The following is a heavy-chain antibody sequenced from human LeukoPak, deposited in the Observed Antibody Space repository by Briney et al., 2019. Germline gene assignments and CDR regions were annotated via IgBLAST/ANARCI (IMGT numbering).Heavy chain of an antibody. CDR1: GFTFSTYW. CDR2: IYSGGST. J-gene: IGHJ4*02. CDR3: ARGPFGGSLDY. D-gene: IGHD3-16*01. Sequence: GGSLRLSCSASGFTFSTYWMSWVRQAPGKGLEWVSVIYSGGSTYYADSVKGRFTISRDNSKNTLYLQMNSLRAEDTAVYYCARGPFGGSLDYWGQGTLVTVSS. V-gene: IGHV3-53*01.